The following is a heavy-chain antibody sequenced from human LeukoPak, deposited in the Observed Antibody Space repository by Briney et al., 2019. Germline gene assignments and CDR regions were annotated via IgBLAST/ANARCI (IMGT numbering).Heavy chain of an antibody. V-gene: IGHV1-2*02. J-gene: IGHJ6*02. Sequence: PVASVKVSCKASGYTFTGYYMHWVRQAPGQGLEWMGWINPNSGGTNYAQKFQGRVTMTEDTSTDTAYMELSSLRSEDTAVYYCATDASGGYYYHGMDVWGQGTTVTVSS. CDR3: ATDASGGYYYHGMDV. CDR2: INPNSGGT. CDR1: GYTFTGYY. D-gene: IGHD5-12*01.